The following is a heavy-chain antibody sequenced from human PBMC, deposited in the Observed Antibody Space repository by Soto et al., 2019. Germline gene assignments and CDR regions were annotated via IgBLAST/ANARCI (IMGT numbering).Heavy chain of an antibody. CDR2: AYYRSKWYN. CDR3: AREGRGYSGHGPFGY. CDR1: GDSVSSSSAA. Sequence: SQTLSLTCVISGDSVSSSSAAWNWIRQSPSRGLECLGRAYYRSKWYNDYAVSVKSRITINPDTSKNQFSLQLNSVTPEDTAVYYCAREGRGYSGHGPFGYRGEGTQVTVAS. V-gene: IGHV6-1*01. D-gene: IGHD5-12*01. J-gene: IGHJ4*02.